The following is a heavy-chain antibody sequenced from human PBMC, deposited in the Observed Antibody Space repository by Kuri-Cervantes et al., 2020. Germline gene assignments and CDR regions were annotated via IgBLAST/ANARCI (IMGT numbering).Heavy chain of an antibody. CDR3: ASITMVRGSQGYFDY. D-gene: IGHD3-10*01. CDR2: INYIGST. V-gene: IGHV4-34*01. J-gene: IGHJ4*02. CDR1: GESFRAYY. Sequence: SETLSLTCAVYGESFRAYYWMWIRQPPGKGLEWIGEINYIGSTDYNPSLKSRVTVSVDTSKNQFSLKLSSVTAADTAVYYCASITMVRGSQGYFDYWGQGTLVTVSS.